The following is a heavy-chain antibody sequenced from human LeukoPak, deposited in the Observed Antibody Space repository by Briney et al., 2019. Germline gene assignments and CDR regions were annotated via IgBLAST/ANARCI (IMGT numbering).Heavy chain of an antibody. V-gene: IGHV4-30-2*01. Sequence: QLQLQVSDSGLVKPSQTLSLTGAVSGCSISSGGSCWSWSRPPAGQGLEWIGYIDHSRSTYYNPSLKSRVTISVDRSKTQFCLKLSSVTAADTAVYYCAGSYCTNGVCHDYWGQGTLVTVSS. CDR2: IDHSRST. CDR1: GCSISSGGSC. J-gene: IGHJ4*02. CDR3: AGSYCTNGVCHDY. D-gene: IGHD2-8*01.